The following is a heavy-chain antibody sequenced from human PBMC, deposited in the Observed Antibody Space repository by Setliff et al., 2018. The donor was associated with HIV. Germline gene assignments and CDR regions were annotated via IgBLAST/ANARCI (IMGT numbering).Heavy chain of an antibody. D-gene: IGHD3-22*01. CDR2: ISAYSGGT. CDR3: ATLYYYDSSGYYRDVDY. V-gene: IGHV1-2*02. CDR1: GYPFSGYG. J-gene: IGHJ4*02. Sequence: ASVKVSCKASGYPFSGYGISWVRQAPGQGLEWMGWISAYSGGTNYAQKFQGRVTMTRDTSISTAYMELSRLRSDDTAVYYCATLYYYDSSGYYRDVDYWGQGTLVTVSS.